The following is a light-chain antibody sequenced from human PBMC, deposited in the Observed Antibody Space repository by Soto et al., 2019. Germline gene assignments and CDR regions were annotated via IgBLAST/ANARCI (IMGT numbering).Light chain of an antibody. Sequence: DIQMTQSPSSLSASVGDRVTITCHASQDINNYLNWYQQKPGKAPKLLIYDASNLETGVPSRFSGSGSGTDFTFTISSLQPEDIATYYCQQYDNLPPFTFGQGTRLEN. CDR3: QQYDNLPPFT. J-gene: IGKJ5*01. V-gene: IGKV1-33*01. CDR1: QDINNY. CDR2: DAS.